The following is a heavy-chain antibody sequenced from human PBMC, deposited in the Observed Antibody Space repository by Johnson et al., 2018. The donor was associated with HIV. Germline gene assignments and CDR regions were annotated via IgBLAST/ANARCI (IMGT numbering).Heavy chain of an antibody. V-gene: IGHV3-33*01. J-gene: IGHJ3*02. CDR2: IWYDGSNK. D-gene: IGHD5-24*01. Sequence: QVQLVESGGGVVQPGRSLRLSCAASGFTFSSYGMHWVRQAPGKGLEWVAVIWYDGSNKYYADSVKGRFTISGDNSKNTLSLQMNSLRAEDTAVYYCATREKPHLAFDIWGQGTMVTVSS. CDR1: GFTFSSYG. CDR3: ATREKPHLAFDI.